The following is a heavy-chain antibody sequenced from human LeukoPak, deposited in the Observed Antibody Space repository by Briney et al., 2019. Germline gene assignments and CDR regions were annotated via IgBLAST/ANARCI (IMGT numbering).Heavy chain of an antibody. CDR2: ISGSGGST. V-gene: IGHV3-23*01. CDR3: AKEGGGQWLVPPLDFQH. D-gene: IGHD6-19*01. CDR1: GFTFSSYA. J-gene: IGHJ1*01. Sequence: PGGSLRLSCAASGFTFSSYAMSWVRQAPGKGLEWVSGISGSGGSTYYADSVKGRFTISRDNSKNTLYLQMNSLRAEDTAVYYCAKEGGGQWLVPPLDFQHWGQGTLVTVSS.